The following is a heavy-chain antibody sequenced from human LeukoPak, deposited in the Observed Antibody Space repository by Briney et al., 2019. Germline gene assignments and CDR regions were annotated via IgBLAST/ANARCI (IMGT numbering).Heavy chain of an antibody. Sequence: ASVKVSCKASGYTFTGYYMHWVRQAPGQGLEWMGWINPKSGGTNYAQKFQGRVTMSRDTSISTTYMELSRLRSDDTAVYYCARDLGISGWYAPPLGYFDYWGQGTLVTVSS. V-gene: IGHV1-2*02. CDR1: GYTFTGYY. CDR2: INPKSGGT. J-gene: IGHJ4*02. CDR3: ARDLGISGWYAPPLGYFDY. D-gene: IGHD6-19*01.